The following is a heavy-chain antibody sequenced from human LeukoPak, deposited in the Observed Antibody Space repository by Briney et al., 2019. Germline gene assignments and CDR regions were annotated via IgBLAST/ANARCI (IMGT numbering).Heavy chain of an antibody. Sequence: GGSLRLSCAASGFTFSDYAMSWVRQAPEKGLEWVSAISGSGDATKYADSVKGRFTISRDKSKNTLYLQMNSLRAEDTAVYYCAKGRDGYNYGDFDYWGQGTLVTVSS. CDR1: GFTFSDYA. CDR2: ISGSGDAT. J-gene: IGHJ4*02. V-gene: IGHV3-23*01. D-gene: IGHD5-24*01. CDR3: AKGRDGYNYGDFDY.